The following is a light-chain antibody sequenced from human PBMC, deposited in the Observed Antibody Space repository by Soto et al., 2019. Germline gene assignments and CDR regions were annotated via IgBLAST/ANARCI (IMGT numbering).Light chain of an antibody. CDR2: EVS. V-gene: IGKV2D-29*02. Sequence: DVVMTQTPLSLSVAPGQPASISCKSSQSLLHITGETFLFWYLQKPGQSPQLLIYEVSTRVSGVPDRFSGGGSATDYTLEISRVETDDVGIYYCMQSTQLPPTFGQGTRLGIE. J-gene: IGKJ5*01. CDR1: QSLLHITGETF. CDR3: MQSTQLPPT.